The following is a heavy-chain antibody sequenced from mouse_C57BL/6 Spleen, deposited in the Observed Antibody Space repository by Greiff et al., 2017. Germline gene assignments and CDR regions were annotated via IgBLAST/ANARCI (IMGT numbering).Heavy chain of an antibody. CDR2: ILPGSGST. V-gene: IGHV1-9*01. D-gene: IGHD6-1*01. CDR1: GYTFTGYW. CDR3: AGGNPRNAMDY. J-gene: IGHJ4*01. Sequence: QVQLQQSGAELMKPGASVKLSCKASGYTFTGYWIHWVKQRPGHGLEWIGEILPGSGSTNYNEKFKGKATFTADTSSSTAYMQLSSLTTEDSAIYYCAGGNPRNAMDYWGQGTSVTVSS.